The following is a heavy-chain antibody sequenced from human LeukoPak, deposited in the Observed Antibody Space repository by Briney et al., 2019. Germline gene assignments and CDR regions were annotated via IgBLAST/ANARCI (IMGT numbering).Heavy chain of an antibody. V-gene: IGHV3-21*01. CDR2: ISSSSSYI. J-gene: IGHJ3*02. D-gene: IGHD1-1*01. CDR1: GFTFSSYS. CDR3: ARAPYNWNDDAFDI. Sequence: GGSLRLSCAASGFTFSSYSMNWVRQAPGKGLEWVSSISSSSSYIYYADSVKGRFTISRDNAKNSLYLQMNSLRAEDTAVYYCARAPYNWNDDAFDIWGQGTMATVSS.